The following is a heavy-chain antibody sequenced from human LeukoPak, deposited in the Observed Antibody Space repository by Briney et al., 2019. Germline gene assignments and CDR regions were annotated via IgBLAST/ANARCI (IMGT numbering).Heavy chain of an antibody. J-gene: IGHJ4*02. CDR2: ISRNSAT. Sequence: QSGGSLRLSCVASEFSFSDYAMSWVRQAPGKGPELVSTISRNSATWYADSVMGRFTISRDNSKSTLYLQMNSLRGEDTALYYCEDFGSGSYIFDYWGQGSLVTVSS. CDR3: EDFGSGSYIFDY. CDR1: EFSFSDYA. D-gene: IGHD3-10*01. V-gene: IGHV3-23*01.